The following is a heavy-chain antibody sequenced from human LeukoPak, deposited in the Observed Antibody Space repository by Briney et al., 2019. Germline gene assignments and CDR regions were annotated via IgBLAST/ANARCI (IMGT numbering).Heavy chain of an antibody. CDR3: AKDTTWYGAFDV. D-gene: IGHD2-2*01. J-gene: IGHJ3*01. CDR1: GFAFSNNG. V-gene: IGHV3-30*18. Sequence: RGSLRLSCAASGFAFSNNGMHWVRQAPGKGLEWVAVISFHGNLKYYADSVKGRFTISRDNSKNTLYLQMSSLRPEDTAVYYCAKDTTWYGAFDVWGQGTMVTVSS. CDR2: ISFHGNLK.